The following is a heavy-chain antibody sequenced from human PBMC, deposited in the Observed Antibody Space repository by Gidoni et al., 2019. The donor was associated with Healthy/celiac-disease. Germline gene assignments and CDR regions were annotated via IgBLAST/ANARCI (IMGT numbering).Heavy chain of an antibody. Sequence: EVQLVESGGGLVKPGGSLRLSCAASGFTFSSYSMNWVRQAPGKGLEWVSSISSSSSYIYYADSVKGRFTISRDNAKNSLYLQMNSLRAEDTAVYYCARDRDSTAIGSGWSHPFQHWGQGTLVTVSS. D-gene: IGHD6-19*01. J-gene: IGHJ1*01. CDR2: ISSSSSYI. V-gene: IGHV3-21*01. CDR1: GFTFSSYS. CDR3: ARDRDSTAIGSGWSHPFQH.